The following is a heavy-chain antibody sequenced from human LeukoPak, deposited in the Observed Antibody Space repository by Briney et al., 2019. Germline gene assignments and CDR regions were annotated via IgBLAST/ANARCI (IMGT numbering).Heavy chain of an antibody. J-gene: IGHJ4*02. Sequence: GGSLRLSCAASGFIFSTYGMYWVRQAPGKGLEWVAFIRHDGSIKNYADSVKGRSTISRDNSKNTLYLQMNSLRAEDTAVYYCARALYPNAGLFDYWGQGTLVTVSS. CDR1: GFIFSTYG. D-gene: IGHD2-15*01. V-gene: IGHV3-30*02. CDR2: IRHDGSIK. CDR3: ARALYPNAGLFDY.